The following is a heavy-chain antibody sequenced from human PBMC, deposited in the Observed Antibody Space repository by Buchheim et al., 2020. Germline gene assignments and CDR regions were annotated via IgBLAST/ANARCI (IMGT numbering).Heavy chain of an antibody. CDR1: GGSISSYY. CDR2: VYYSGST. V-gene: IGHV4-59*01. D-gene: IGHD4-17*01. J-gene: IGHJ5*02. CDR3: ARVLFEPLSTVTTGWFDP. Sequence: QVQLQESGPGLVKPSETLSLTCTVSGGSISSYYWSWIRQPPGKGLEWIGYVYYSGSTNYTPSLKSRVTISVDTSKNQFSLKLSSVTAADTAVYYCARVLFEPLSTVTTGWFDPWGQGTL.